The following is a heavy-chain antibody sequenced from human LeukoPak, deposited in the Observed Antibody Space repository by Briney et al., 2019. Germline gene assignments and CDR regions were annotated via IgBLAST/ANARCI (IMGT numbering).Heavy chain of an antibody. D-gene: IGHD6-13*01. CDR3: AKLSDSSWYYFDY. CDR1: GFTFSSYA. Sequence: GGSLRLSCAASGFTFSSYAMSWVRQAPGKGLEWVSAISGSGSSAYYADSVKGRFTISRDNSKNTLYLQMNSLRAEDTAVYYCAKLSDSSWYYFDYWGQGTLVTVSS. V-gene: IGHV3-23*01. J-gene: IGHJ4*02. CDR2: ISGSGSSA.